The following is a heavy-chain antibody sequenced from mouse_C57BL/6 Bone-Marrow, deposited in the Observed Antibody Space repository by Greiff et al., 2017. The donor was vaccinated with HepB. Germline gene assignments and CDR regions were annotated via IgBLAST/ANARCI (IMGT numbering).Heavy chain of an antibody. Sequence: VQLQQSGPELVKPGASVKISCKASGYTFTDYYMNWVKQSHGKSLEWIGDINPNNGGTSYNQKFKGKATLTVDKSSSTAYMELRSLTSEDSAVYYCARRRMDYWGQGTSVTVSS. J-gene: IGHJ4*01. CDR2: INPNNGGT. V-gene: IGHV1-26*01. CDR3: ARRRMDY. CDR1: GYTFTDYY.